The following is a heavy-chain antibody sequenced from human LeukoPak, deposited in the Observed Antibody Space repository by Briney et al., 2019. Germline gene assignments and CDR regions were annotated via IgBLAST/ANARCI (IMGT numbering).Heavy chain of an antibody. CDR2: IYSGGTT. CDR3: ATHYPQKVRTRQYYYYGMDV. D-gene: IGHD1-26*01. Sequence: GGSLRLSCAASGFTVSTNCMTWVRQAPGKGLEWVSTIYSGGTTYYADSVMGRFTISRHNSRNTLYLQMNSLRAEDTAVYYCATHYPQKVRTRQYYYYGMDVWGQGTTVTVSS. V-gene: IGHV3-53*04. J-gene: IGHJ6*02. CDR1: GFTVSTNC.